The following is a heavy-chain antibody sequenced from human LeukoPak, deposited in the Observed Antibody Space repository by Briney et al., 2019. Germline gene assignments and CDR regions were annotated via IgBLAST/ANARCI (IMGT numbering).Heavy chain of an antibody. D-gene: IGHD3-10*01. CDR2: IYYSGST. CDR3: VMGSGQGFDY. CDR1: GGSISSGGYY. Sequence: PSETLSLTCTVSGGSISSGGYYWSWIRQHPGKGLEWIGYIYYSGSTYYNPSLKSRVTISVDTSKNQFSLKLSSVTAADTAVYYCVMGSGQGFDYCGQGTLVTVSS. V-gene: IGHV4-31*03. J-gene: IGHJ4*02.